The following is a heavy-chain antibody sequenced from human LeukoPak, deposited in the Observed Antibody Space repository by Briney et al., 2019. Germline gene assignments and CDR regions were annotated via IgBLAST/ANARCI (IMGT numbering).Heavy chain of an antibody. Sequence: PGGSLRLSCAASGFTFSGYSMNWVRQAPGKGLEWVSSISSSSSYIYYADSVKGRFTISRDNAKNSLYLQMNSLRAEDTAVYYCAGGFYYDDTGYYLDDYWGQGTLVTVSS. CDR3: AGGFYYDDTGYYLDDY. V-gene: IGHV3-21*01. CDR1: GFTFSGYS. J-gene: IGHJ4*02. CDR2: ISSSSSYI. D-gene: IGHD3-22*01.